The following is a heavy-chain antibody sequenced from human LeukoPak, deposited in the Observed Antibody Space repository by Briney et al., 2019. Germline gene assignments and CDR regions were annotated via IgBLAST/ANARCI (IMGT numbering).Heavy chain of an antibody. Sequence: SETLSLTCTVSGGSISSGGYYWSWIRQPPGKGLEWIGYIYHSGSTYYNPSLKSRVTISVDRSKNQFSLKLSSVTAADTAVYYCARALWSMVRGVMSPNWFDPWGQGALVTVSS. D-gene: IGHD3-10*01. J-gene: IGHJ5*02. CDR2: IYHSGST. V-gene: IGHV4-30-2*01. CDR1: GGSISSGGYY. CDR3: ARALWSMVRGVMSPNWFDP.